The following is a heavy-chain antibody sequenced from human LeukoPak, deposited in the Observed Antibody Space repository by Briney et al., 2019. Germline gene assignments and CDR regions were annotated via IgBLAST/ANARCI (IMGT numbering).Heavy chain of an antibody. Sequence: GASVKVSCKASGISFPTSAVQWVRQARGQRLEWMGWIVLGSDNTDYAQKFQQRVTFTRDMSTTTAYMELSSLRSDDTAVYYCARDFSRDDPWGQGTLVTVSS. V-gene: IGHV1-58*01. CDR3: ARDFSRDDP. D-gene: IGHD2/OR15-2a*01. CDR1: GISFPTSA. J-gene: IGHJ5*02. CDR2: IVLGSDNT.